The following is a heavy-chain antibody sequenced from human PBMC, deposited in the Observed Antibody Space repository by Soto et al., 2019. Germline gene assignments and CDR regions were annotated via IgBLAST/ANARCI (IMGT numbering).Heavy chain of an antibody. CDR1: GFTFSSYA. Sequence: PGGSLRLSCAASGFTFSSYAMHWVRQAPGKGLEWVAVISYDGSNKYYADSVKGRFTISRDNSKNTLYLQMNSLRAEDTAVYYYARDQPGYSYGYGLGYWGQGTLVTVSS. V-gene: IGHV3-30-3*01. D-gene: IGHD5-18*01. CDR2: ISYDGSNK. CDR3: ARDQPGYSYGYGLGY. J-gene: IGHJ4*02.